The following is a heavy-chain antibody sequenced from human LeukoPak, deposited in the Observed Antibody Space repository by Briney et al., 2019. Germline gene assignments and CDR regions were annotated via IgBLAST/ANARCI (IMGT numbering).Heavy chain of an antibody. Sequence: SVKVSCKASGGTFSSYAISWVRQDPGQGLEWMGRIIPILGIANYAQKFQGRVTITADKSTSTAYMELSSLRSEDTAVYYCARIKNGYLDIWGQGTMVTVSS. CDR2: IIPILGIA. CDR1: GGTFSSYA. V-gene: IGHV1-69*04. D-gene: IGHD6-13*01. CDR3: ARIKNGYLDI. J-gene: IGHJ3*02.